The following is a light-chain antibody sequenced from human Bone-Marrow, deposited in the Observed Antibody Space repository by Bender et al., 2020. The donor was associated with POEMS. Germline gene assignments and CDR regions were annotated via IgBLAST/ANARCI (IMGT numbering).Light chain of an antibody. CDR2: KDS. Sequence: SDELTQPPSVSVSPGQTARITCSGDTLSKQYTFWYQQKPDQAPRLVIFKDSERPSGIPERFSASSSGTTATLTINGVQTDDEADYSCQSTDSSATIILFGGGTKLTVL. V-gene: IGLV3-25*03. CDR3: QSTDSSATIIL. CDR1: TLSKQY. J-gene: IGLJ2*01.